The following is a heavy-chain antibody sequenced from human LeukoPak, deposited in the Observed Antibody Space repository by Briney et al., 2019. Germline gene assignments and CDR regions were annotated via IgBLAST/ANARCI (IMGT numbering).Heavy chain of an antibody. CDR3: ARPDIFFDAFDI. CDR1: GFTFSSYA. CDR2: ISGSGGST. V-gene: IGHV3-23*01. Sequence: PGGSLRLSCAASGFTFSSYAMSWVRQAPGKGLEWVSAISGSGGSTYYADSVKGRFTISRDNSKNTLYLQMNSLRAEDTALYYCARPDIFFDAFDIWGKGQWSPSLQ. J-gene: IGHJ3*02. D-gene: IGHD3-9*01.